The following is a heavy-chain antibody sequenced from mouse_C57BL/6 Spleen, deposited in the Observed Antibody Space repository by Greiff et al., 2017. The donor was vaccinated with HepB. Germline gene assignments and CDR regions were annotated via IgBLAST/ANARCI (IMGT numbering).Heavy chain of an antibody. CDR2: INPGSGGT. D-gene: IGHD1-1*01. V-gene: IGHV1-54*01. J-gene: IGHJ2*01. CDR1: GYAFTNYL. CDR3: ASSGGSSLYYFDY. Sequence: QVQLQQSGAELVRPGTSVKVSCKASGYAFTNYLIEWVKQRPGQGLEWIGVINPGSGGTNYNEKFKGKATLTADKSSSTAYMQLSSLTSEDSAVYFCASSGGSSLYYFDYWGQGTTLTVSS.